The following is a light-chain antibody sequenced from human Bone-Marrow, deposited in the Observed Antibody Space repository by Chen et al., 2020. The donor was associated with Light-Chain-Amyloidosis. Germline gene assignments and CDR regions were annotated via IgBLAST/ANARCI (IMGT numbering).Light chain of an antibody. V-gene: IGLV3-25*03. J-gene: IGLJ2*01. CDR2: DDN. CDR3: QSTDATGSYVV. CDR1: ALSKQY. Sequence: SYELTQPPSLSVSPGQTARITCSGDALSKQYAYWYQQRPGQAPVLVIFDDNRRPSGIPERFSGSSSGKTLSLTISGVQAEDEADYYCQSTDATGSYVVFGGGTKLTVL.